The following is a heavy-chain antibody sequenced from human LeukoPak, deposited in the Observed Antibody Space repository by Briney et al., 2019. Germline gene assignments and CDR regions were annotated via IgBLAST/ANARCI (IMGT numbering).Heavy chain of an antibody. CDR3: ARGPRITIFGVVIIWFDP. CDR2: INHSGRT. V-gene: IGHV4-34*01. Sequence: SETLSLTCAVYGGSFSGYYWSWIRQPPGKGLEWIGEINHSGRTNYNPSLKRRVTISVDTSKNQFSLKLSSVTAADTAVYYCARGPRITIFGVVIIWFDPWGQGTLVTVSS. CDR1: GGSFSGYY. D-gene: IGHD3-3*01. J-gene: IGHJ5*02.